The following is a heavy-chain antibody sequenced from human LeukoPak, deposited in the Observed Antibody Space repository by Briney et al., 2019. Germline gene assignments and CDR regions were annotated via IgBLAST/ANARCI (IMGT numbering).Heavy chain of an antibody. CDR1: GFTFSSYG. J-gene: IGHJ5*02. Sequence: PGGSLRLSCAASGFTFSSYGMHWVRQAPGKGLEWVSSISSSSSYIYYADSVKGRFTISRDNAKNSLYLQMNSLRAEDTAVYYCARDQYSSGWYNWFDPWGQGTLVTVSS. CDR3: ARDQYSSGWYNWFDP. CDR2: ISSSSSYI. V-gene: IGHV3-21*01. D-gene: IGHD6-19*01.